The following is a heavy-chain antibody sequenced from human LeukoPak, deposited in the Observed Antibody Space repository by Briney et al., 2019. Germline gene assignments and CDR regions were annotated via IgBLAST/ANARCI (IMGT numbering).Heavy chain of an antibody. CDR2: IYTSGST. CDR1: GGSISSYY. V-gene: IGHV4-4*07. J-gene: IGHJ4*02. Sequence: PSETLSLTCTVSGGSISSYYWSWIRQPAGKGLEWIGRIYTSGSTNYNPSLKSRVTMSVDTSKNQFSLNLSSVTAADTALYYCARGSGYSFNEYYFDLWGLGTLVTVSS. D-gene: IGHD5-18*01. CDR3: ARGSGYSFNEYYFDL.